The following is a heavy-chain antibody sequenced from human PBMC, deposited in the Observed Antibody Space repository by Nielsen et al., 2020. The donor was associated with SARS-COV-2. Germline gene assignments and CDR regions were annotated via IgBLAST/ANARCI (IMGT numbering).Heavy chain of an antibody. D-gene: IGHD3-9*01. CDR1: GFTFSSLW. J-gene: IGHJ4*02. CDR3: ARDLELLTNYYALDY. V-gene: IGHV3-7*01. CDR2: IKPDGSEK. Sequence: GESLKISCAASGFTFSSLWMSWVRQVPGKGLEWVADIKPDGSEKVYVDSVKGRFTISRDNAKNSMSLQMNSLRDEDTAVYYCARDLELLTNYYALDYWGQGTLVTVSS.